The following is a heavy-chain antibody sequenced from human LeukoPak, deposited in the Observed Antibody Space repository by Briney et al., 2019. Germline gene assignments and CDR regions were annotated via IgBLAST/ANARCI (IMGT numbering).Heavy chain of an antibody. CDR3: AVRGAARHGPYYYYYMDV. CDR2: IYYSGST. CDR1: GGSISSGSYY. J-gene: IGHJ6*03. V-gene: IGHV4-39*01. Sequence: SETLSLTCTVSGGSISSGSYYWSWIRQPPGKGLEWIGSIYYSGSTYYNPSLKSRVTISVDTSKNQFSLKLSSVTAADTAVYYCAVRGAARHGPYYYYYMDVWGKGTTVTVSS. D-gene: IGHD6-6*01.